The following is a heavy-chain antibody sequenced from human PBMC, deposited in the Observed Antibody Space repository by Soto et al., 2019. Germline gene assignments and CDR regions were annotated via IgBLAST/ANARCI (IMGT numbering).Heavy chain of an antibody. CDR2: LNGNGVAT. J-gene: IGHJ2*01. V-gene: IGHV3-23*01. CDR3: ANMSCSKMCDWCLDF. CDR1: GFTFSNYA. Sequence: EVQLLESGGGSIQPGGSLRLSCAASGFTFSNYAMSWVRQAPGKGLEWVSALNGNGVATFYADSVKGRFTISRDNSRTTLYVQFNNLRDPDMAVYFCANMSCSKMCDWCLDFWGRGTLFTVSS. D-gene: IGHD1-26*01.